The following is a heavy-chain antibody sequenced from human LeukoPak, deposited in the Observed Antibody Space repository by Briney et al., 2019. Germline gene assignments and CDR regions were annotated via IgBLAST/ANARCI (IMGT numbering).Heavy chain of an antibody. V-gene: IGHV3-74*01. CDR3: ERLGVPAALGPFDF. Sequence: GGSLRLSCAASGFSFRNYWMLWVRQAPGEGLVWVSRINPDGSGTKYADSVKGRFTISRDNARNTLYLQMNSLRAEDTAFYYCERLGVPAALGPFDFWGRGTLVTVSS. CDR1: GFSFRNYW. D-gene: IGHD2-2*01. J-gene: IGHJ4*02. CDR2: INPDGSGT.